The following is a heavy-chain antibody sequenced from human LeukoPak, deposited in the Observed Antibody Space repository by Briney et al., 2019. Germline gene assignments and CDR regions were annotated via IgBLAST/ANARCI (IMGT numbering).Heavy chain of an antibody. J-gene: IGHJ4*02. CDR2: IYTSGST. V-gene: IGHV4-61*02. CDR1: GGSISSGSYY. CDR3: ARVPAARSGYYFDY. D-gene: IGHD3-10*01. Sequence: SETLSLTCTVSGGSISSGSYYWSWIRQPAGKGLEWIGRIYTSGSTNYDPSLKSRVTISVDTSKNQFSLKLSSVTAADTAVYYCARVPAARSGYYFDYWGQGTLVTVSS.